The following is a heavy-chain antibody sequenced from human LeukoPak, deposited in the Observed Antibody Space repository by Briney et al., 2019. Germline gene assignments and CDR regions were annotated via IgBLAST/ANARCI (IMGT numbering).Heavy chain of an antibody. V-gene: IGHV1-2*02. CDR1: GYTFTGYY. CDR2: INPNSGGT. Sequence: ASVKVSCKASGYTFTGYYMHWVRQAPGQGLEWMGWINPNSGGTNYAQKFQGRVTMTRDTSISTAYMELSRLRSDDTAVYYCARDWGVVVPRYAFDIWGQGTMVTVSS. CDR3: ARDWGVVVPRYAFDI. J-gene: IGHJ3*02. D-gene: IGHD3-22*01.